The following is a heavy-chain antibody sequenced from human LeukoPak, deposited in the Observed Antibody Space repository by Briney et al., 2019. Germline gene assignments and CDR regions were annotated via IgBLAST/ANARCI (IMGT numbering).Heavy chain of an antibody. J-gene: IGHJ4*02. CDR2: INHSGST. D-gene: IGHD3-22*01. CDR1: GGSFSGYY. V-gene: IGHV4-34*01. Sequence: SETLSLTCAVYGGSFSGYYWSWIRQPPGKGLEWIGEINHSGSTNYNPSLKSRVTISVDTSKNQFSLKLSSVTAADTAVYYCARAGYYDSSGYYYYWGQGTLVTVSS. CDR3: ARAGYYDSSGYYYY.